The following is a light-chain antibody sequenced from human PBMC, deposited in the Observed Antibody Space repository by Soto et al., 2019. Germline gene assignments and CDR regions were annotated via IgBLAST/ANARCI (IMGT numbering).Light chain of an antibody. CDR2: GAS. Sequence: EIVMTQSPATLSVSPGERATLSCRASQSVGTYLAWYQQKPGQAPRILIYGASTRSAGISPRFSRGGSGTEFNLAISSLQSEDFAVYHCQQYNDWPRTFGQGTKVGIK. J-gene: IGKJ1*01. V-gene: IGKV3-15*01. CDR3: QQYNDWPRT. CDR1: QSVGTY.